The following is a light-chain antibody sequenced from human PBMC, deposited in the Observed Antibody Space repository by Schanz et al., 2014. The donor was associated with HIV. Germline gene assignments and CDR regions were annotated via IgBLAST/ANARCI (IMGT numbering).Light chain of an antibody. Sequence: QSALTQPASVSGSPGQSITISCTGSSGDVGPYDYVSWYQQHPGKAPKLMIYEVSKRPSGVPDRFSGSKSGYTASLTISGLQADDEADYYCSSYTTSSTLVFGGGTKLTVL. CDR3: SSYTTSSTLV. CDR2: EVS. J-gene: IGLJ2*01. CDR1: SGDVGPYDY. V-gene: IGLV2-14*01.